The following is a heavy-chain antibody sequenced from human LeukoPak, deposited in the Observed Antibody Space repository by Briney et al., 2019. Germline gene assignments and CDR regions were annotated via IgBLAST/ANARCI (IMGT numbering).Heavy chain of an antibody. Sequence: GGSLRLSCAASGFTFSNYWMSWVRQAPGKGLEWVANINQDGSETYYADSVKGRFTISRDNAKNSLYLQMNSLRAEDTAVYYCAELGITMIGGVWGKGTTVTISS. CDR3: AELGITMIGGV. CDR1: GFTFSNYW. CDR2: INQDGSET. D-gene: IGHD3-10*02. V-gene: IGHV3-7*01. J-gene: IGHJ6*04.